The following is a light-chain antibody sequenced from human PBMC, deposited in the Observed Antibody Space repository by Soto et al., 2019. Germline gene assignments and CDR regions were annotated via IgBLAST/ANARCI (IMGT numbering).Light chain of an antibody. CDR3: QQSYSTPPIT. V-gene: IGKV1-39*01. J-gene: IGKJ5*01. CDR2: AAS. CDR1: QSISSY. Sequence: DIQMPQSPSSLSASVGDRVTITCRASQSISSYLNWYQQKPGKAPKLLIYAASSLQSGVPSRFSSSGGATAYTLPISSLQPEDFSAYYCQQSYSTPPITLGQGTRVEIK.